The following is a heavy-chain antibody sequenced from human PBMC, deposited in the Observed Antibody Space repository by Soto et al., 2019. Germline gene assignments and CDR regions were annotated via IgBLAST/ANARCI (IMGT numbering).Heavy chain of an antibody. V-gene: IGHV3-21*01. CDR2: ISSSSSYI. D-gene: IGHD6-6*01. CDR3: VRIQLGYDAFDI. Sequence: GGSLRLSCAASGFTFISYSMNWVRQAPWKGLEWVSSISSSSSYIYYADSVKGRFTISRDNAKSSLYLQMNSLRAEYTAVYYCVRIQLGYDAFDIWGKRTMVTVSS. CDR1: GFTFISYS. J-gene: IGHJ3*02.